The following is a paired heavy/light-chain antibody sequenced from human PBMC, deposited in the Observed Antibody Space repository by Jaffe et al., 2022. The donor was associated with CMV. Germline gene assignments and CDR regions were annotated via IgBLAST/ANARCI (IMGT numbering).Heavy chain of an antibody. Sequence: QVQLQESGPGLVKPSETLSLTCTVSGGSVSSGSYYWSWIRQPPGKGLEWIGYIYYSGSTNYNPSLKSRVTISVDTSKNQFSLKLSSVTAADTAVYYCASFLKTYDILTGYPQTRYNWFDPWGQGTLVTVSS. V-gene: IGHV4-61*01. J-gene: IGHJ5*02. CDR2: IYYSGST. D-gene: IGHD3-9*01. CDR1: GGSVSSGSYY. CDR3: ASFLKTYDILTGYPQTRYNWFDP.
Light chain of an antibody. J-gene: IGKJ5*01. CDR3: QQYGSRVT. CDR2: GAS. V-gene: IGKV3-20*01. CDR1: QSVSSSY. Sequence: EIVLTQSPGTLSLSPGERATLSCRASQSVSSSYLAWYQQKPGQAPRLLIYGASSRATGIPDRFSGSGSGTDFTLTISRLEPEDFAVYYCQQYGSRVTFGQGTRLEIK.